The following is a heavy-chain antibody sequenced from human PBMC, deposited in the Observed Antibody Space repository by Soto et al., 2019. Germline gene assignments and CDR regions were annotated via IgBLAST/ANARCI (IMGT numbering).Heavy chain of an antibody. Sequence: QVQLQQCGAGLLKPSETLSLTCAVYGGYFRGYYWSWIRQPPGKWLECVGDINHSGSTNYNPSLKSRVTISVDTSKNQFSLKLSSVTAADKAVYYCARGRPDTTYDYDRRSWCDPWGQGPLVTVSA. CDR2: INHSGST. J-gene: IGHJ5*02. CDR1: GGYFRGYY. V-gene: IGHV4-34*01. D-gene: IGHD3-10*02. CDR3: ARGRPDTTYDYDRRSWCDP.